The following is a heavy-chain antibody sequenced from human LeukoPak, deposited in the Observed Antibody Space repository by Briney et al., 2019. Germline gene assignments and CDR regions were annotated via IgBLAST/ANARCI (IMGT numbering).Heavy chain of an antibody. D-gene: IGHD6-19*01. CDR3: ARGRQWLGDY. CDR2: IWYDGSNK. V-gene: IGHV3-33*01. Sequence: GGSLRLSCAASGFTFSSYGMHWVRQAPGKGLEWAAVIWYDGSNKYYADSVKGRFTISRDNSKNTLYLQMNSLRAEDTAVYYCARGRQWLGDYWGQGTLVTVSS. CDR1: GFTFSSYG. J-gene: IGHJ4*02.